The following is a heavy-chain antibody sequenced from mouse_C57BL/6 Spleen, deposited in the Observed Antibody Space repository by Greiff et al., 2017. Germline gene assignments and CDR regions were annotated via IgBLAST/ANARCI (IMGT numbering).Heavy chain of an antibody. Sequence: EVHLVESGGGLVKPGGSLKLSCAASGFTFSDYGMHWVRQAPEKGLEWVAYISSGSSTIYYADTVKGRFTISRDNAKNTLFLQMTSLRSEDTAMYYCARVAPAMDYWGQGTSVTVSS. V-gene: IGHV5-17*01. CDR1: GFTFSDYG. CDR2: ISSGSSTI. D-gene: IGHD1-1*01. J-gene: IGHJ4*01. CDR3: ARVAPAMDY.